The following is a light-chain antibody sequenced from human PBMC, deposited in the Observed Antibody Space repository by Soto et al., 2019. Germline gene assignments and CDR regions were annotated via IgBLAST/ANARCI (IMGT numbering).Light chain of an antibody. CDR1: SSDVGGYNY. CDR2: EVS. Sequence: QSALTQPASVSGSPGQSITISCIGSSSDVGGYNYVSWYQHHPGRVPKPMIFEVSDRPSGVSNRFSGSKSGNTAYLTISGLQAEDEADYYCSSFSSTSTIIFGGGTKLTV. J-gene: IGLJ2*01. CDR3: SSFSSTSTII. V-gene: IGLV2-14*01.